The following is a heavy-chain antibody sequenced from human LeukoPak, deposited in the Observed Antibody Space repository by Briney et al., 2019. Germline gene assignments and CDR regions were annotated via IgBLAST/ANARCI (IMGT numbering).Heavy chain of an antibody. V-gene: IGHV3-23*01. CDR1: GFTFDDYD. CDR3: AKEVLGYFDF. CDR2: ITTNGRST. D-gene: IGHD4/OR15-4a*01. Sequence: GGSLRLSCAASGFTFDDYDMNWVRQAPGKGLEWVSAITTNGRSTYYADSVKGRFTISRDNSKDTLYLQMNNLRAEDTALYYCAKEVLGYFDFWGQGTQVTVSS. J-gene: IGHJ4*02.